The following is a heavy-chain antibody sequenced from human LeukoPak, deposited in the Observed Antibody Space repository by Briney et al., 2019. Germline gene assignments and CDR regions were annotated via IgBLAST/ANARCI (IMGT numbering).Heavy chain of an antibody. CDR3: ATTGLLGDIP. Sequence: GGSLRLSCAASGVTVSSNDMSWVRQAPGKGLNWVSFIFSDGSRSYADSVKGRFTISRDNAKKSVYLQMNSLRAEDTAVYYCATTGLLGDIPWGQGTLVTVSS. CDR1: GVTVSSND. CDR2: IFSDGSR. D-gene: IGHD2-21*01. J-gene: IGHJ5*02. V-gene: IGHV3-53*01.